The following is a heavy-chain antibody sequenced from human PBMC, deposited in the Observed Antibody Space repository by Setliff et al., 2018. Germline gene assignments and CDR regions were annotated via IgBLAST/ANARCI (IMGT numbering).Heavy chain of an antibody. CDR2: ISSGSSSYT. J-gene: IGHJ4*02. CDR1: YY. CDR3: ARDILGSFGY. V-gene: IGHV3-11*05. Sequence: YYWGWIRQAPGKGLEWISYISSGSSSYTNYAESVKGRFTISRDNTKNSLHLQMNSLRAEDTAVYYCARDILGSFGYWGQGTLVTVSS. D-gene: IGHD3-16*01.